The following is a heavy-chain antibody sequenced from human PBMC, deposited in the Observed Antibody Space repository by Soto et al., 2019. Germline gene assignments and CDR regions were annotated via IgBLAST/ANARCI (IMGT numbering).Heavy chain of an antibody. CDR1: GSIFTGYG. Sequence: GGSLRLSCAASGSIFTGYGMHWVRQAPGKGLEWVAVIWFDGSNKYYADSLKGRFTISRDNSKNMLYLQMNSLRVEDTAVYYCARDGICGTTLRGYLDSWGQGALLTISS. J-gene: IGHJ4*02. CDR2: IWFDGSNK. CDR3: ARDGICGTTLRGYLDS. V-gene: IGHV3-33*01. D-gene: IGHD1-7*01.